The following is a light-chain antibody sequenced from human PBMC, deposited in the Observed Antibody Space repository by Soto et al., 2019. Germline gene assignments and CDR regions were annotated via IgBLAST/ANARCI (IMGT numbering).Light chain of an antibody. J-gene: IGKJ4*01. V-gene: IGKV1-5*03. Sequence: DLQMTQSPSTLSASVGDRVTITCRASQSISSWLAWYQQKPGKAPKLLIYKASNLESGVPSRFSGSGSGTEFTLTISSLQPDDFTTYYCQQYDSYLLTFGGGTKVEIK. CDR1: QSISSW. CDR2: KAS. CDR3: QQYDSYLLT.